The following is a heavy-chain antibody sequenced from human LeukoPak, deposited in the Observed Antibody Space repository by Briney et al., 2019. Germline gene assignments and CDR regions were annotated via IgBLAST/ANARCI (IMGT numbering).Heavy chain of an antibody. V-gene: IGHV3-23*01. CDR2: INGGGVNT. J-gene: IGHJ4*02. CDR3: AKDLYSNYGPADY. CDR1: GFTFSSYA. Sequence: GGSLRLSCAASGFTFSSYAMSWVSQAPGKGLEWVSTINGGGVNTHYADSVGGRFTISRDNSKNTLFLQMNSLRDEDTAVYYCAKDLYSNYGPADYWGQGNLVTVSS. D-gene: IGHD4-11*01.